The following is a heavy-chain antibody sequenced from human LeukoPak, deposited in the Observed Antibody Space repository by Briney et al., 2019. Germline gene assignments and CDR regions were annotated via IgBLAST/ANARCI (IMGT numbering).Heavy chain of an antibody. D-gene: IGHD3-10*01. V-gene: IGHV4-59*10. J-gene: IGHJ6*03. CDR3: ARVRRWFGEAGDQYYMDV. CDR1: GGSFSGYY. CDR2: IFTSGST. Sequence: SETLSLTCAVYGGSFSGYYWSWTRQPAGKGLELVGRIFTSGSTNYNPSLKSRVTMSVDTSKNQFSLNLSSVTAADTAVYYCARVRRWFGEAGDQYYMDVWGKGTTVTISS.